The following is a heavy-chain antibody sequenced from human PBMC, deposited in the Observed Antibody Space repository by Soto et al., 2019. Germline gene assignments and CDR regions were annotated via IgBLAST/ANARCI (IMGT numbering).Heavy chain of an antibody. J-gene: IGHJ4*02. D-gene: IGHD3-16*01. Sequence: EVQLVESGGGLVQPGRSLRLSCAASGFTFDDYAMHWVRQAPGKGLEWVSGISWNSGSIGYADSVKGRFTISRDNAKNSLYLQMNSLRAEDTALYYCATLAWGFPPETYDYWCQGTLVTVSS. CDR3: ATLAWGFPPETYDY. V-gene: IGHV3-9*01. CDR2: ISWNSGSI. CDR1: GFTFDDYA.